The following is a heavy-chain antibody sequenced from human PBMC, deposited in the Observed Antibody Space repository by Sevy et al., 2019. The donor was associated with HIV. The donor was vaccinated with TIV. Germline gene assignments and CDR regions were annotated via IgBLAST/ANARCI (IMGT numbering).Heavy chain of an antibody. J-gene: IGHJ4*02. CDR3: AKRGTASPRTLDY. CDR2: TSFDGSNK. V-gene: IGHV3-30*18. D-gene: IGHD5-18*01. CDR1: GFTFSNYG. Sequence: GGSLRLSCAASGFTFSNYGMHWVRQAPGKGLEWVAVTSFDGSNKNYADSVKGRFTISRDNSKNTLYLQMDSLRVEDTAGYYCAKRGTASPRTLDYWGQGTLVTVSS.